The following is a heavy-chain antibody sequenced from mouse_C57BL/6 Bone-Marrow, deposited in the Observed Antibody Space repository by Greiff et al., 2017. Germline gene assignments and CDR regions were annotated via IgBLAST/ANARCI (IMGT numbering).Heavy chain of an antibody. CDR2: FHPYNDDT. CDR1: GYTFTTYP. CDR3: ARSSTFFYYFDY. Sequence: QVQLQQSGAELVKPGASVKMSCKSSGYTFTTYPIAWMKQTHGKSLEWIGTFHPYNDDTKYNEKFKGKATLTLEKSSHAVYLELSRLTSDDSAVYYCARSSTFFYYFDYWGQGTTLTVSS. J-gene: IGHJ2*01. V-gene: IGHV1-47*01. D-gene: IGHD5-1*01.